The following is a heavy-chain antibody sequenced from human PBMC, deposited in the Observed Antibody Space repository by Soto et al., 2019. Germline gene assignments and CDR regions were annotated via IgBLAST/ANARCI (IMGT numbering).Heavy chain of an antibody. V-gene: IGHV3-9*01. D-gene: IGHD6-13*01. J-gene: IGHJ1*01. CDR1: GLTFDAYA. Sequence: EVQLVESGGGLVQPGRSLRLSCAASGLTFDAYAMHWVRQVPGKGLEWVSGINWNSGSIGYGDSVKGRFAISRDNAKNSLHLQMNSLSAEDTAFYYCVKDESINWYSGHFRHWGQGTLVTVSS. CDR2: INWNSGSI. CDR3: VKDESINWYSGHFRH.